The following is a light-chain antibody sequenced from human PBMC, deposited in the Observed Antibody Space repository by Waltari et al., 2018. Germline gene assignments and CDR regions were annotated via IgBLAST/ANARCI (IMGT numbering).Light chain of an antibody. V-gene: IGKV3-20*01. CDR3: QKYVRLPAT. Sequence: EIVLTQSPGTLSLSPGERATLSCRASQSVIRSLAWYQQTPGQAPRLLIYDASSRATGIPDRFSGSGSGTDFSLTISRLEPEDFAVYYCQKYVRLPATFGQGTKVEIK. J-gene: IGKJ1*01. CDR1: QSVIRS. CDR2: DAS.